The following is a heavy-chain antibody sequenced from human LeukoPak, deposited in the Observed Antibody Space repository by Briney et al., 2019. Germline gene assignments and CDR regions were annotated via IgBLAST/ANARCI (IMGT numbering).Heavy chain of an antibody. CDR3: AKDRHAPGRYCSTTTCFPFDL. CDR2: ISGTGGST. D-gene: IGHD2-2*01. J-gene: IGHJ5*02. V-gene: IGHV3-23*01. Sequence: GGSLRLSCAASGFTLSSYDMTWVRQAPGKGLEWVSGISGTGGSTYYADSVKGRFTISRDNSKKTLYLQMNSLRAEDTAVYYCAKDRHAPGRYCSTTTCFPFDLWGQGTLVTVSS. CDR1: GFTLSSYD.